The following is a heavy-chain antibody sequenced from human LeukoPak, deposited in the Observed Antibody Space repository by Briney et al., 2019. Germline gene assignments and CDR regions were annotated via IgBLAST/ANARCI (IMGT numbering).Heavy chain of an antibody. D-gene: IGHD3-22*01. CDR3: AKSNGYGLIDI. CDR1: GGSFSGYY. V-gene: IGHV4-34*01. Sequence: SETLSLTCAVYGGSFSGYYWSWIRQPPGKGLEWIGEINHSGSTNYNPSLKSRVTMSVDTSKNQFSLKLNSVTAADTAVYYCAKSNGYGLIDIWGQGTMVTVSS. CDR2: INHSGST. J-gene: IGHJ3*02.